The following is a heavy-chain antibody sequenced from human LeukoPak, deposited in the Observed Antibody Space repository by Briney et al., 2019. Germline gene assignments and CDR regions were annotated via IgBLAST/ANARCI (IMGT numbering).Heavy chain of an antibody. CDR1: GGSISSGGYY. V-gene: IGHV4-31*03. J-gene: IGHJ6*02. CDR3: AVVPAAHYYYYGMDV. D-gene: IGHD2-2*01. CDR2: IYYSGST. Sequence: SETLSLTCTVSGGSISSGGYYWSWIRQHPGKGLEWIGYIYYSGSTYYNPSLKSRVTISVDTSKNQFSLKLSSVTAADTAVYYCAVVPAAHYYYYGMDVWGQGTTVTVSS.